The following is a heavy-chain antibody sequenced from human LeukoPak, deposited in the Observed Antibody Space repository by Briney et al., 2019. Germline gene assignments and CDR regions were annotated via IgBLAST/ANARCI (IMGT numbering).Heavy chain of an antibody. D-gene: IGHD5-12*01. CDR2: INHSGST. J-gene: IGHJ3*02. V-gene: IGHV4-34*01. CDR3: ARPLRGYSGYEPRAFDI. CDR1: GGSFSGYY. Sequence: PSETLSLTCAVYGGSFSGYYWSWIRQPPGKGLEWIGEINHSGSTNYNPSLKSRVTISVDTSKNQFSLKLSSVTAADTAVYYCARPLRGYSGYEPRAFDIWGQGTMVTVSS.